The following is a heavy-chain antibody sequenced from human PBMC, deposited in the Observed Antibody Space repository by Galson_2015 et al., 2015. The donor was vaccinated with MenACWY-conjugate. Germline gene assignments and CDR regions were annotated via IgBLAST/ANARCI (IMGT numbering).Heavy chain of an antibody. CDR2: VYPGDSET. CDR1: GYSFTSYW. J-gene: IGHJ3*02. CDR3: ARGGFTYGDAFDI. Sequence: QSGAEVKKPGESLTISCKGSGYSFTSYWIGWVRQMPGKGLEWMGIVYPGDSETRYSPSFQGQVTISADKSISTAYLQWSSLKASDTAMYYGARGGFTYGDAFDIWGQGTMVTVSS. D-gene: IGHD5-18*01. V-gene: IGHV5-51*03.